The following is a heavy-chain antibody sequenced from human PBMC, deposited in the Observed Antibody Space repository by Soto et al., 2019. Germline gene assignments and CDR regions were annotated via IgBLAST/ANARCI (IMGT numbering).Heavy chain of an antibody. V-gene: IGHV1-46*04. D-gene: IGHD3-10*01. CDR2: ISPSGGST. Sequence: QVQLVQSGAEVKKPGASVKVSCKASGYTFTSYYMHWVRQAPGQGLEWMGIISPSGGSTTYAQKLQGRVTITRDTSTSTVYMGLSSLRSDDTAVYYCARDHGVYYVSGSYWFDPWGQGTLVTVSS. CDR3: ARDHGVYYVSGSYWFDP. CDR1: GYTFTSYY. J-gene: IGHJ5*02.